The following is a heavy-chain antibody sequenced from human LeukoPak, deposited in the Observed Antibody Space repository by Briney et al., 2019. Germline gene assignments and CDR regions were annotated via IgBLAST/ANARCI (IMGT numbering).Heavy chain of an antibody. J-gene: IGHJ4*02. V-gene: IGHV4-34*01. CDR1: GGSFSGYY. Sequence: SETLSLTCAVYGGSFSGYYWSWIRQPPGKGLEWIGEINHSGSTNYNPSLKSRVTISVDTSKNQFSLKLSSVTAADTAVYYCARDHRGPCRGCLGYFDYWGQGTLVTVSS. D-gene: IGHD2-15*01. CDR3: ARDHRGPCRGCLGYFDY. CDR2: INHSGST.